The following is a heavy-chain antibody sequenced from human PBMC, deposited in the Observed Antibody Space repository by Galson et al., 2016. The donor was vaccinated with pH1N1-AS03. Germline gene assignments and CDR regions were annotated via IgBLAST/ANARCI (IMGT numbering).Heavy chain of an antibody. CDR3: ARDANYDFWSGHDAFDI. J-gene: IGHJ3*02. V-gene: IGHV1-69*06. D-gene: IGHD3-3*01. CDR1: GGTFSSYA. Sequence: SVKVSCKASGGTFSSYAISWVRQAPGQGLEWMGGIIAMFGTANYEQKVQGRVTITADNSTSTAYMELSSLRSEDTAVYYCARDANYDFWSGHDAFDIWGQGTMVTVSS. CDR2: IIAMFGTA.